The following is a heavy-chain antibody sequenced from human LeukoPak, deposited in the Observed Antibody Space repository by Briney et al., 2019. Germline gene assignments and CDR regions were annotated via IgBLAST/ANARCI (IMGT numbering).Heavy chain of an antibody. D-gene: IGHD4-17*01. CDR3: ARGPDCGDYLD. V-gene: IGHV3-48*01. Sequence: GGSLRLSCAASGFTFSSYSMNWVRQAPGKGLEWVSYISSSSSTIYYADSVKGRFTISRDNAKNSLYLQMNGLRAEDTAVYYCARGPDCGDYLDWGQGTLVTVSS. CDR1: GFTFSSYS. CDR2: ISSSSSTI. J-gene: IGHJ4*02.